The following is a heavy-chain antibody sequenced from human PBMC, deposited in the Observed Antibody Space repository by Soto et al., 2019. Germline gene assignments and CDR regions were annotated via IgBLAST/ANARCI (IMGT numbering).Heavy chain of an antibody. D-gene: IGHD3-16*01. CDR3: VRPNFGALTHFDF. Sequence: GESLKISCKAIGYTFTNYWIGWVRQTPGKGLEWMGIIFPGDSDTRYNPSFEGQVTVSADESISTAYLQWNTLKASDTAMYYCVRPNFGALTHFDFWGQGTLVTVS. CDR1: GYTFTNYW. CDR2: IFPGDSDT. J-gene: IGHJ4*02. V-gene: IGHV5-51*01.